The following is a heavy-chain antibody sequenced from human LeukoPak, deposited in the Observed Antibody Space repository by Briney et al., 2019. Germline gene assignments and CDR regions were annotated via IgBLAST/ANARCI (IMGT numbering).Heavy chain of an antibody. Sequence: GGSLRLSCAASGFTFDDYAMHWVRQAPGKGLEWVSGISWNSGSIGYADSVEGRFTISRDNAKNSLYLQMNSLRAEDTAVYYCARDPRYSSSWINFDYWGQGTLVTVSS. D-gene: IGHD6-13*01. J-gene: IGHJ4*02. V-gene: IGHV3-9*01. CDR1: GFTFDDYA. CDR2: ISWNSGSI. CDR3: ARDPRYSSSWINFDY.